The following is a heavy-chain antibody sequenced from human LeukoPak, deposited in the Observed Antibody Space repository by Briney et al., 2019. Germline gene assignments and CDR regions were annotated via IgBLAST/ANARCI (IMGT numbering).Heavy chain of an antibody. Sequence: SETLSLTCTVAGGSISSSIYYWGWIRQPPGNWLEWIGSIYYSGSTYYNPSLKSRVTISVDTSKNQFSLKLSSVTAADTAVYYCARDPLYRDMDVWGQGTTVTVSS. CDR3: ARDPLYRDMDV. V-gene: IGHV4-39*02. CDR2: IYYSGST. J-gene: IGHJ6*02. D-gene: IGHD1-26*01. CDR1: GGSISSSIYY.